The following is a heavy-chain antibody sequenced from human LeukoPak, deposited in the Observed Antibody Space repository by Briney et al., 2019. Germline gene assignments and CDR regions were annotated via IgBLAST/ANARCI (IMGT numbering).Heavy chain of an antibody. CDR1: GGSISSPTYY. CDR2: LYYSGRT. V-gene: IGHV4-39*01. CDR3: ARRPAVTGSFFDY. Sequence: SETLSLTCTVSGGSISSPTYYWGWIRQPPGKGLEWIGSLYYSGRTDYNPSLKSRVTISIDTSKKQFSLNLGSMTAADTAVYYCARRPAVTGSFFDYWGQGNLVTVSS. D-gene: IGHD6-19*01. J-gene: IGHJ4*02.